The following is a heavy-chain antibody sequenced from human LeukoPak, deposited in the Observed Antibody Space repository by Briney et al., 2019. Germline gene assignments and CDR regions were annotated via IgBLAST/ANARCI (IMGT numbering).Heavy chain of an antibody. Sequence: SETLSLTCVVDGASLSDFHWTWIRQSPGRGLEWIGEINHDNYNPTLKSRVTILVDTSKNQFSLKLTSVTAADTAIYYCARGRRAFYEMRGSRFYHYMEVWGKGTTVLVSS. CDR3: ARGRRAFYEMRGSRFYHYMEV. V-gene: IGHV4-34*01. CDR1: GASLSDFH. D-gene: IGHD2/OR15-2a*01. CDR2: INHD. J-gene: IGHJ6*03.